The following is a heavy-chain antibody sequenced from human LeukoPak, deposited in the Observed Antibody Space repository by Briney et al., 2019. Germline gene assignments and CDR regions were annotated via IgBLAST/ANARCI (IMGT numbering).Heavy chain of an antibody. V-gene: IGHV3-7*01. CDR2: IKQDGSEK. Sequence: GGSLRLSCAASGFTFSDYWMSWVRQAPGKGLEWVANIKQDGSEKYYVDSVKGRFSISRDNAKNALYLQMNSLRAEDTAVYYCARAGTYDFWSGYYTFDYWGQGTLVTVSS. CDR1: GFTFSDYW. J-gene: IGHJ4*02. D-gene: IGHD3-3*01. CDR3: ARAGTYDFWSGYYTFDY.